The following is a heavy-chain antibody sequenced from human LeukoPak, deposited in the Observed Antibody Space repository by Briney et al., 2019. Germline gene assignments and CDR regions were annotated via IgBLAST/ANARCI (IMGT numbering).Heavy chain of an antibody. D-gene: IGHD6-13*01. V-gene: IGHV1-2*04. CDR3: ARMVGNSSSCSPHGMDV. J-gene: IGHJ6*04. CDR1: GYTFTGYY. Sequence: GASVKVSCKASGYTFTGYYMHWVRQAPGQGLEWMGWINPNSGGTNYAQKFQGWVTMTRDTSISTAYMELSRLRSDDTAVYYCARMVGNSSSCSPHGMDVWGKGTTVTVSS. CDR2: INPNSGGT.